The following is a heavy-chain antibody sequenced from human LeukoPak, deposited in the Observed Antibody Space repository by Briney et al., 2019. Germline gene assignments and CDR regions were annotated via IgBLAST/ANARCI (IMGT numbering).Heavy chain of an antibody. J-gene: IGHJ4*02. Sequence: GGSLRLSCAASGFTFTSYGMHWVRQAPGKGLEWVALIWYDGTNKYYADSVKGRFTISRDNSKNTLYLQMNSLRAEDTAVYYCAGTIVGKWAIDYWGQGTLVTVSS. V-gene: IGHV3-33*01. CDR3: AGTIVGKWAIDY. D-gene: IGHD3-22*01. CDR2: IWYDGTNK. CDR1: GFTFTSYG.